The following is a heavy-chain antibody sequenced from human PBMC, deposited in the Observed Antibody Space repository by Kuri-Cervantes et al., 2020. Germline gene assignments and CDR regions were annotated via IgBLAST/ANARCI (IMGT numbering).Heavy chain of an antibody. CDR1: GYTLTELS. V-gene: IGHV1-24*01. CDR3: ARDLRKGTWIQLWSTDYYYMDV. Sequence: ASVKVSCKVSGYTLTELSMHWVRQAPGKGLEWMGGFDPEDGETIYAQKLQGRVTMTTDTSTSTAYMELRSLRSDDTAVYYCARDLRKGTWIQLWSTDYYYMDVWGKGTTVTVSS. D-gene: IGHD5-18*01. J-gene: IGHJ6*03. CDR2: FDPEDGET.